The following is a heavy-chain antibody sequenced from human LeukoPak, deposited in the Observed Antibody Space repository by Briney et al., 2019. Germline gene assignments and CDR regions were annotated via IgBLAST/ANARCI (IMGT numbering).Heavy chain of an antibody. V-gene: IGHV3-23*01. CDR2: LRGRDGTT. CDR3: AKVPTYYNILTGYPFDI. J-gene: IGHJ3*02. CDR1: GFTFSSYT. Sequence: SGGSLRLSCAASGFTFSSYTMSWVRQAPGKGLEWVSSLRGRDGTTYYADSVEGRFTISRDDSKNTLYLQMNSLRAEDTAVYYCAKVPTYYNILTGYPFDIWGQGTMVTVSS. D-gene: IGHD3-9*01.